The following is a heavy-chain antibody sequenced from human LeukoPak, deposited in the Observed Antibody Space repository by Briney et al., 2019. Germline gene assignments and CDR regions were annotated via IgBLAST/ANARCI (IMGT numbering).Heavy chain of an antibody. CDR3: ASTPLIVIAAAGTYYYYYGMDV. D-gene: IGHD6-13*01. J-gene: IGHJ6*02. V-gene: IGHV1-69*01. Sequence: GASVKVSCKASGGTFSSYAISWVRQAPGQGLEWMVGIIPIFGTANYAQKFQGRVMITADESTSTAYMELSSLRSEDTAVYYCASTPLIVIAAAGTYYYYYGMDVWGQGTTVTVSS. CDR1: GGTFSSYA. CDR2: IIPIFGTA.